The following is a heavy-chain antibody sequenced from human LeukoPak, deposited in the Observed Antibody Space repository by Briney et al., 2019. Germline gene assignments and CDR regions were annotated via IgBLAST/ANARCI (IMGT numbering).Heavy chain of an antibody. V-gene: IGHV1-18*01. Sequence: ASVKVSCKASGYTFTSYGISWVRQAPGQGLEWMGWISAYNGNTNYAQKFQGRVTITADESTSTAYMELSSLRSEDTAVYYCARALGYSYGDGYFDYWGQGTLVTVSS. CDR2: ISAYNGNT. CDR1: GYTFTSYG. CDR3: ARALGYSYGDGYFDY. J-gene: IGHJ4*02. D-gene: IGHD5-18*01.